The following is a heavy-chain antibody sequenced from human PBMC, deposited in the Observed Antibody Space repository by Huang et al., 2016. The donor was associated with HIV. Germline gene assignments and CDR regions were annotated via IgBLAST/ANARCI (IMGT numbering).Heavy chain of an antibody. CDR1: GYTFSFHD. V-gene: IGHV1-8*01. CDR2: ASRRWGNT. J-gene: IGHJ5*02. Sequence: QEQLVQSGAEVKKPGASVTVSCKASGYTFSFHDVPWVRQVSGQGVEWMGGASRRWGNTGYKRKFQARVTMTTNTSGTTAYMELRSLASEDTAVYFCARGPLHRAIMNWGEGFDDGWRTGFDPWGQGTLVIVTS. D-gene: IGHD7-27*01. CDR3: ARGPLHRAIMNWGEGFDDGWRTGFDP.